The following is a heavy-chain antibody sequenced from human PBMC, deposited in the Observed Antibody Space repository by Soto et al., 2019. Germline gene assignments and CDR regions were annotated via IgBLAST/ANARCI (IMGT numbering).Heavy chain of an antibody. CDR3: ARAVFQGSPPYYGMDV. J-gene: IGHJ6*02. D-gene: IGHD2-21*01. Sequence: QVQLQESGPGLVKPSEILSLTCTVSGGSVRTGSYYWSWIRQPPGKGLEWIGYIYYSGSTNYNPSLKSRVNISVDTSQNQFSLKLSAVTAADTAVYYCARAVFQGSPPYYGMDVWGQGTTVTVSS. V-gene: IGHV4-61*01. CDR2: IYYSGST. CDR1: GGSVRTGSYY.